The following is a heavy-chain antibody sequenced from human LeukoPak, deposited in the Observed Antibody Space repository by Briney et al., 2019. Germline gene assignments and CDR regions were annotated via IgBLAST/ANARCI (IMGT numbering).Heavy chain of an antibody. CDR1: GFTFSSYA. Sequence: PGGSLRLSCAASGFTFSSYAMSWVRQAPGKELEWVSGISGSGGSTYYADSVKGRFTISRDNSKNTLYLQMNSLRAEDTAVYYCAKPAPYDYGDFLNWFDPWGQGTLVTVSS. CDR3: AKPAPYDYGDFLNWFDP. D-gene: IGHD4-17*01. CDR2: ISGSGGST. V-gene: IGHV3-23*01. J-gene: IGHJ5*02.